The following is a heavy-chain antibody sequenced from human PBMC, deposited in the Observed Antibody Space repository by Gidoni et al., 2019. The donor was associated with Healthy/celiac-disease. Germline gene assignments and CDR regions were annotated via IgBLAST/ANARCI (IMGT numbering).Heavy chain of an antibody. D-gene: IGHD1-7*01. CDR3: ARVGDNGDYGFDP. J-gene: IGHJ5*02. V-gene: IGHV1-18*01. CDR1: GYTFTSYG. CDR2: ISAYNGNT. Sequence: QVQLVQSGAEVKKPGASVKVSCKASGYTFTSYGISWVRQAPGQGLAWMGWISAYNGNTNYAQKIQDRVTMTADKSTNTAYRELRSLRSDDTAVYYCARVGDNGDYGFDPWGQGTLVTVSS.